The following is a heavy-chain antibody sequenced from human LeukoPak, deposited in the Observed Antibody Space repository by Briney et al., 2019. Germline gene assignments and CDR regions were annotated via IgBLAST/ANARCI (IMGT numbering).Heavy chain of an antibody. V-gene: IGHV1-2*02. CDR3: AREESSRLRRYFDL. CDR1: GYSFTGYY. J-gene: IGHJ4*02. CDR2: IDPHNGAT. Sequence: ASVKVSCKASGYSFTGYYMHWVRQAPGQGLGWMGWIDPHNGATHYAQKFQGRVTMSRDTSSSTDYMEVSRLRPDDTALYYCAREESSRLRRYFDLWGQGTLVTVSS. D-gene: IGHD2-2*01.